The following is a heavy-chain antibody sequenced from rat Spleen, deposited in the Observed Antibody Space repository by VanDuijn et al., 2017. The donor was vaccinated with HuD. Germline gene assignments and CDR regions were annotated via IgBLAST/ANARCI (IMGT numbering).Heavy chain of an antibody. J-gene: IGHJ2*01. CDR1: GFTFSDYN. Sequence: EVQLVESGGGLVQPGRSLKLSCAASGFTFSDYNMAWVRQAPKKGLEWVATISYNGVSTYCRDSVKGRFSISRDYARSTLYLQMDSLRSEDTATYYCARPFGTLFDYWGQGVMVTVSS. CDR3: ARPFGTLFDY. D-gene: IGHD4-3*01. CDR2: ISYNGVST. V-gene: IGHV5-7*01.